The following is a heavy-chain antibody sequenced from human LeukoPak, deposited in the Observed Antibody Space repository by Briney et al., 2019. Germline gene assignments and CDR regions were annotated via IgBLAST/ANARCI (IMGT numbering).Heavy chain of an antibody. CDR1: GGTFSSYA. V-gene: IGHV1-69*01. CDR2: IIPISGTA. Sequence: GSSVKVSCKASGGTFSSYAISWVRQAPGQGLEWMGGIIPISGTANYAQKFQGRVTITADESTSTAYMELSSLRSEDTAVYYCARGIVVVVAATQDYYYGMDVWGKGTTVTVSS. J-gene: IGHJ6*04. CDR3: ARGIVVVVAATQDYYYGMDV. D-gene: IGHD2-15*01.